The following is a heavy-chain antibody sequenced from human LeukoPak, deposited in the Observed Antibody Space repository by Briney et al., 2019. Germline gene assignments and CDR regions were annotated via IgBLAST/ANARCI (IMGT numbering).Heavy chain of an antibody. CDR1: ALTFSSYA. CDR2: ISSSGGSA. D-gene: IGHD3-10*01. Sequence: APSMRLSCAASALTFSSYAMSWVRQAPGKGLEWVSAISSSGGSAYYADSVKGRFTISRDNSKNTLYLQMNSLRAEDTAVYYCAKDVGGYYFDYWGQGTLVTVSS. J-gene: IGHJ4*02. V-gene: IGHV3-23*01. CDR3: AKDVGGYYFDY.